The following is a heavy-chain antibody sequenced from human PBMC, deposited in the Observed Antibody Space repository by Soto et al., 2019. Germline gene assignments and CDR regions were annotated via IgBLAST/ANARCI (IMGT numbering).Heavy chain of an antibody. CDR3: ARGNAGTFHFVSVHPYAFDQ. Sequence: GGSLRLSCSVSGFIFSTYGMNWVRQSPGKGLEWVSSISSSRSYIYYADSVKGRFTISRDNAKELLFLQMNSLRAEDTAVYYCARGNAGTFHFVSVHPYAFDQWGPGTQVTVSS. V-gene: IGHV3-21*01. D-gene: IGHD3-3*02. J-gene: IGHJ5*02. CDR1: GFIFSTYG. CDR2: ISSSRSYI.